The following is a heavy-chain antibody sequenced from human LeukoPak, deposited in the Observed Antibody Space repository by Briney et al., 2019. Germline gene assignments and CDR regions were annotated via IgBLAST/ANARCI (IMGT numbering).Heavy chain of an antibody. CDR1: GFTFSSYS. CDR3: ARDIEAAGLFLDY. D-gene: IGHD6-13*01. J-gene: IGHJ4*02. V-gene: IGHV3-7*01. Sequence: GGSLRLSCAASGFTFSSYSMNWVRQAPGKGLEWVANMKYDGSEKYYVDSVKGRFTISRDNAKNSLYLQMNSLRAEDMAVYYCARDIEAAGLFLDYWGQGTLVTVSS. CDR2: MKYDGSEK.